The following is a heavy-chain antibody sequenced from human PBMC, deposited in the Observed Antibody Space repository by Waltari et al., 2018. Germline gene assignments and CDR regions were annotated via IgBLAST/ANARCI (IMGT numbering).Heavy chain of an antibody. CDR3: ARGYPSSWYGLSYYYGMDV. J-gene: IGHJ6*02. Sequence: QLQLQESGPGLVKPSETLSLTCTVSGGSIRSSSYYWGWFRPPPGKGLEWIGSIYYSGSTYYNPSLKSRVTISVDTSKNQFSLKLSSVTAADTAVYYCARGYPSSWYGLSYYYGMDVWGQGTTVTVSS. D-gene: IGHD6-13*01. CDR2: IYYSGST. V-gene: IGHV4-39*01. CDR1: GGSIRSSSYY.